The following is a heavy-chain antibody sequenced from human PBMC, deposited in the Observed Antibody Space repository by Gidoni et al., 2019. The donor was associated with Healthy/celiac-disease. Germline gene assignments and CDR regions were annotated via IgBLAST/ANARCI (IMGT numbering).Heavy chain of an antibody. CDR1: GGNFSSYT. CDR2: IIPILGIA. D-gene: IGHD3-3*01. V-gene: IGHV1-69*08. Sequence: QLVQSGAEVKKPGCSVKVSCKASGGNFSSYTISWVRQAPVQGLEWMGTIIPILGIANYAQKFQVRVTITADKSTSTDYMELSSLRSEDTAVYYCARDEHTYDFALYWGQGTLVTVSS. CDR3: ARDEHTYDFALY. J-gene: IGHJ4*02.